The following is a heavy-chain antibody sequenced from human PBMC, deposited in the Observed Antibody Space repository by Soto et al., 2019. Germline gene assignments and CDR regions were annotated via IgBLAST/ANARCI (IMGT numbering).Heavy chain of an antibody. D-gene: IGHD6-13*01. CDR2: VSFDGSNK. Sequence: QVQLVESGGGVVQPGRSLRLSCAASGFTFSTHAMHWVRQAPGKGLECVALVSFDGSNKYYADSVKARFTISRDNSKNTLYLQMSGLTPEDTAVYYCARDQTGITTAGGGRIDHWGQGTLVTVSS. V-gene: IGHV3-30-3*01. CDR3: ARDQTGITTAGGGRIDH. CDR1: GFTFSTHA. J-gene: IGHJ4*02.